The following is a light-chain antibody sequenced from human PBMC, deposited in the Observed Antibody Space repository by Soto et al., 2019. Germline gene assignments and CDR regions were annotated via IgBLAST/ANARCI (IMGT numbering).Light chain of an antibody. CDR2: RAS. CDR3: QQSYSTPYT. CDR1: QAINNN. J-gene: IGKJ2*01. V-gene: IGKV1-39*01. Sequence: DIPLTQSPSSLSASVTDRVTITCRASQAINNNLNWYQQKLGKAPELLIYRASTLQSGVPSRFSGSGSGTDFTLTISSLEHEDFGTYYCQQSYSTPYTFGQGTKVAIK.